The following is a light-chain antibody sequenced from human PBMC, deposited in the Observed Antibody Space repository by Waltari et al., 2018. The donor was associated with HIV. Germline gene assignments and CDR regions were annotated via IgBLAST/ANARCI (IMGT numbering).Light chain of an antibody. CDR3: QQYNNWPYT. J-gene: IGKJ2*01. V-gene: IGKV3-15*01. CDR1: QTVDSD. CDR2: GAS. Sequence: ERVMTQSPTTLSVSPGERATLSCRASQTVDSDLAWYQQRPGQPPRLPISGASTRATGIPARFSGSGSGTEFTLTINSLQSEDFAVYYCQQYNNWPYTFGQGTRLDIK.